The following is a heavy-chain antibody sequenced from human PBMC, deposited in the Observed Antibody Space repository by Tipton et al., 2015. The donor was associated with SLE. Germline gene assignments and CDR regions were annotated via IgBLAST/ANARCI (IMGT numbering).Heavy chain of an antibody. D-gene: IGHD6-25*01. CDR2: IYYSGST. CDR3: ARRGGDAFDI. J-gene: IGHJ3*02. V-gene: IGHV4-59*07. CDR1: GGSISGSY. Sequence: TLSLTCSVSGGSISGSYWSWIRQPPRKGLEWIGYIYYSGSTNYNPSLKSQVTISVDTSKSQFSLKLSSVTAADTAVYYCARRGGDAFDIWGQGTMVTVSS.